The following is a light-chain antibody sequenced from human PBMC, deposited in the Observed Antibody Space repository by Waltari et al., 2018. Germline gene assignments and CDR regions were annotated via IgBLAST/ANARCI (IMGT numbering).Light chain of an antibody. CDR3: CSYATGSSYV. Sequence: QSALTQPASVSVSPGQPITISCTGTSSDVGGYNRVSWYQRHPGKAPKLIIYEGSKRPSGVSNRFSGSKSGYTASLTISGVQAEDEADYYCCSYATGSSYVFGTGTKVTVL. V-gene: IGLV2-23*01. CDR2: EGS. CDR1: SSDVGGYNR. J-gene: IGLJ1*01.